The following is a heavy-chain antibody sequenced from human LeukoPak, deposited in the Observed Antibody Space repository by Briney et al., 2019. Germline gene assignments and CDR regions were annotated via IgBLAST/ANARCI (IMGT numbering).Heavy chain of an antibody. CDR1: GFTFRSYW. CDR2: INSDGSTT. Sequence: GGSLRLSCAASGFTFRSYWMHWVRQAPGKGLVWVSRINSDGSTTSYADSVKGRFTISRDNAKNTLYLQMNSLRAEDTAVYYCARVDYGDYLTGWFDPWGQGTLVTVSS. CDR3: ARVDYGDYLTGWFDP. J-gene: IGHJ5*02. V-gene: IGHV3-74*01. D-gene: IGHD4-17*01.